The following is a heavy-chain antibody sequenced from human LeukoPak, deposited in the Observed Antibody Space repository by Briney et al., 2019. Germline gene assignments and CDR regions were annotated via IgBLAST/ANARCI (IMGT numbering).Heavy chain of an antibody. J-gene: IGHJ4*02. CDR1: GGTFSSYA. CDR3: ARDLIPPGYFDY. CDR2: IIPIFGTA. D-gene: IGHD3-16*01. V-gene: IGHV1-69*01. Sequence: ASVKVSCKASGGTFSSYAISWVRQAPGQGLEWMGGIIPIFGTANYAQKFQGRVTITADESTSTAYMELSSLRSEDTAVYYCARDLIPPGYFDYWGQGTLVTVSS.